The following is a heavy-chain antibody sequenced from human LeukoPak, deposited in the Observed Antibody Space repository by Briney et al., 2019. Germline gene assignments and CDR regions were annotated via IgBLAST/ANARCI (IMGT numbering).Heavy chain of an antibody. V-gene: IGHV3-74*01. CDR1: GFTFSSHG. CDR3: TTDLFHSPYSSGWSNFDY. J-gene: IGHJ4*02. D-gene: IGHD6-19*01. CDR2: VNPDGSTT. Sequence: GGTLRLSCVASGFTFSSHGMNWVRQDPGKGLVWVSFVNPDGSTTNYADSVKGRFTISRDNAKNALYLQMNSLKTEDTAVYYCTTDLFHSPYSSGWSNFDYWGQGTLVTVSS.